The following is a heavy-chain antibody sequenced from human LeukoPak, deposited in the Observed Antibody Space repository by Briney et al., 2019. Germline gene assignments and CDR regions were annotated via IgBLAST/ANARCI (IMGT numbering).Heavy chain of an antibody. D-gene: IGHD6-13*01. Sequence: GGSLRLSCAASGFTFSDYYMSWIRQAPGKGLEWVSYISSSGSTIYYADSVKGRFTISRDNAKNSLYLQMNSLRAEDTAVYYCVNSGYSSSWYVDYWGQGTLLTVSS. V-gene: IGHV3-11*01. J-gene: IGHJ4*02. CDR1: GFTFSDYY. CDR2: ISSSGSTI. CDR3: VNSGYSSSWYVDY.